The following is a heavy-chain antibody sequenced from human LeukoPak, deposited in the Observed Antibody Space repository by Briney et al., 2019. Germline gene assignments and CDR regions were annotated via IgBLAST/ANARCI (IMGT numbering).Heavy chain of an antibody. Sequence: GASVKVSCKASGYTFTGYYMHWVRQAPGQGLEWMGRINPNSGGTNYAQKFQGRVTMTRDTSISTAYMELSRLISDDTAVYYCARDLHSSGYYIDYWGQGTLVTVSS. CDR2: INPNSGGT. D-gene: IGHD3-22*01. V-gene: IGHV1-2*06. CDR3: ARDLHSSGYYIDY. CDR1: GYTFTGYY. J-gene: IGHJ4*02.